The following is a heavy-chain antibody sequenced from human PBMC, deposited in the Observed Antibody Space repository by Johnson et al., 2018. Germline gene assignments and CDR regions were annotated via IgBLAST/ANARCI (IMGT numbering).Heavy chain of an antibody. CDR1: GFTFSSYG. D-gene: IGHD2-15*01. Sequence: QVQLVESGGGVVQPGRSLRLSCAASGFTFSSYGMHWVRQAPGKGLEWVAVISYDGSNKYYADSVKGRFIISRDNSKNTLYLQMKSMRAEDTAVYYCLVGAFDIWGQGTMVTVSS. V-gene: IGHV3-30*03. CDR3: LVGAFDI. CDR2: ISYDGSNK. J-gene: IGHJ3*02.